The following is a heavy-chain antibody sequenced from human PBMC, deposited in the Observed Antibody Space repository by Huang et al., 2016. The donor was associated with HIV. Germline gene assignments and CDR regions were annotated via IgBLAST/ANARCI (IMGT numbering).Heavy chain of an antibody. D-gene: IGHD3-22*01. V-gene: IGHV1-69*01. CDR1: GGSFRNFA. J-gene: IGHJ4*02. CDR2: VIPTRGKA. CDR3: ATVDYYDTSGPQRGYFDN. Sequence: QVQLVQSGAEVKKPGSSVKVSCKASGGSFRNFAIGWVRQAPGQGLEWMGGVIPTRGKANYAQKFQGRVTIIADESTSTAYMELSSLRSEDTAVYYCATVDYYDTSGPQRGYFDNWGQGTLVTVSS.